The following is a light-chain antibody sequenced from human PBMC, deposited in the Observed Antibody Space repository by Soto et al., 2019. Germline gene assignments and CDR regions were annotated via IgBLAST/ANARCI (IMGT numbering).Light chain of an antibody. CDR2: NTS. V-gene: IGKV3-20*01. CDR1: QSISPS. J-gene: IGKJ5*01. Sequence: EIVLTQSPGTVSSSLGDRATLTCRASQSISPSLHWYQQTPGKAPSLLIYNTSRMHSGVPDRFSGSGSGTDFTLTISRLEPEDLAAYYCQQCCRSPRTFGQGTQLEIK. CDR3: QQCCRSPRT.